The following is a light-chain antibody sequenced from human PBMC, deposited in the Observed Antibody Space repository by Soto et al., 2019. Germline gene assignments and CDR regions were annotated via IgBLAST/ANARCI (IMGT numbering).Light chain of an antibody. CDR2: DNN. CDR1: SSNIGDNY. Sequence: QSVLTQPPSVSAAPGQKVTISCSGSSSNIGDNYVSWYQQFPGTAPKLLIYDNNKRPTGIPTRFSGSKCGTSATLGITGLQTGDEADYYCGTWDSSLSAYVFGTGTKVTVL. V-gene: IGLV1-51*01. J-gene: IGLJ1*01. CDR3: GTWDSSLSAYV.